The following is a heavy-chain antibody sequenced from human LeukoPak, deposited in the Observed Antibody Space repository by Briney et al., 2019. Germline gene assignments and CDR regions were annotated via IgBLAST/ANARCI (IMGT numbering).Heavy chain of an antibody. Sequence: SETLSLTCAVYGGSFSGYYWSWIRQPPGKGLEWIGEINHSGSTNYNPSLKSRVTISVDTSKNQFSLKLSSVTAADTAVYYCARDSNWFDPWGQGTLVTVSS. V-gene: IGHV4-34*01. J-gene: IGHJ5*02. CDR1: GGSFSGYY. CDR2: INHSGST. CDR3: ARDSNWFDP.